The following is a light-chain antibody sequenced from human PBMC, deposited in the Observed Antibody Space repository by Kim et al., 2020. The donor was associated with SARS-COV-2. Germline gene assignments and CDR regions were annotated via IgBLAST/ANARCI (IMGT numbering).Light chain of an antibody. V-gene: IGKV1-33*01. CDR3: QQFVNMPPT. CDR2: GAS. J-gene: IGKJ2*01. CDR1: QDISVS. Sequence: STSIGDRVTITCQASQDISVSLNWYQQRPGKAPNLLIQGASNLETGVPSRFSGSGSGTHFTLSISDLHPEDIATYYCQQFVNMPPTFGQGTKLEI.